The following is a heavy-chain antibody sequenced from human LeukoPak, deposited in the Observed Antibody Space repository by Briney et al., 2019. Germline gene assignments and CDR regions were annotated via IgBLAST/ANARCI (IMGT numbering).Heavy chain of an antibody. J-gene: IGHJ4*02. CDR1: GFTFSNAW. D-gene: IGHD3-10*01. Sequence: GGSLRLSCAASGFTFSNAWMSWVRQAPGKGLEWVGRIKSKTDGGTTDYAAPVKGRFTISRDDSKNTLYLQMNSLKTEDTAVYYCTTGYYYGSGSYIHWGQGTLVTVSS. CDR2: IKSKTDGGTT. CDR3: TTGYYYGSGSYIH. V-gene: IGHV3-15*01.